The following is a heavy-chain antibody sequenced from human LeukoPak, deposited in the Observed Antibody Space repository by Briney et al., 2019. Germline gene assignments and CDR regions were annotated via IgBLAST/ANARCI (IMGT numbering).Heavy chain of an antibody. D-gene: IGHD3-3*01. CDR1: LDSISSYY. V-gene: IGHV4-59*01. CDR2: IYYSGST. Sequence: SETLSLSCTQPLDSISSYYWSWIRQPPGKGLEWIGYIYYSGSTNYNPSVKSRVTISVDTSKNRFSLKLSSVTAADTAVYYCARDTFWSGYFDYWGQGTLVTVSS. CDR3: ARDTFWSGYFDY. J-gene: IGHJ4*02.